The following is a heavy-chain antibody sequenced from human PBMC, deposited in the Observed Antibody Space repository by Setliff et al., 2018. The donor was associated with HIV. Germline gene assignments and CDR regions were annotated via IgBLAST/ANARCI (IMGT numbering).Heavy chain of an antibody. CDR2: IKEDGSSK. D-gene: IGHD6-13*01. CDR1: GFTFSSYW. CDR3: ARDSRIAAANSASFDF. J-gene: IGHJ4*02. Sequence: LRLSCGASGFTFSSYWMTWVRQAPGKGLEWVANIKEDGSSKFYVDSVEGRFTISRDNAKNSLYLQMNSLRVEDTAVYYCARDSRIAAANSASFDFWGQGTLVTVSS. V-gene: IGHV3-7*01.